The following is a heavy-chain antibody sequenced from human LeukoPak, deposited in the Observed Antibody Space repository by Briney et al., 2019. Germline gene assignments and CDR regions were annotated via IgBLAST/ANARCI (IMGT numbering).Heavy chain of an antibody. CDR3: ARGPPNWGYDY. Sequence: ASVKVSCKASGYTFTSYDFNWVRQATGQRPEWMGWMSPNSGDTGYAQKFQDRVTMTRNTSISTAYMELSSLRSDDTAVYHCARGPPNWGYDYWGPGTLVTVSS. V-gene: IGHV1-8*01. J-gene: IGHJ4*02. CDR1: GYTFTSYD. CDR2: MSPNSGDT. D-gene: IGHD7-27*01.